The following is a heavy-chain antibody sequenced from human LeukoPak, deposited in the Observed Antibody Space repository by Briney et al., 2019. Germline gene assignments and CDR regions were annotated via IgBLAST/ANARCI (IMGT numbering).Heavy chain of an antibody. D-gene: IGHD3-3*01. CDR2: IRGDGSEQ. J-gene: IGHJ4*02. CDR1: GFTFSSHW. Sequence: GGSLRLSCAASGFTFSSHWMTWVRQTPGKGLEWVANIRGDGSEQYYVASVKGRFTISRDNAQWSLYLQMNSVTADDTAIYYCACYRNLGDWGQGTLVTVSS. CDR3: ACYRNLGD. V-gene: IGHV3-7*01.